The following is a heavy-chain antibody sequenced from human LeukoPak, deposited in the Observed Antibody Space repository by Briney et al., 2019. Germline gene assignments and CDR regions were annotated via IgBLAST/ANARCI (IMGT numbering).Heavy chain of an antibody. CDR1: GFTFSTYG. CDR3: ASPPHYYESSGSYYPLCY. J-gene: IGHJ4*02. V-gene: IGHV3-30*03. Sequence: GGSLRLSCAASGFTFSTYGMHWVRQAPGKGLEWVAVISYDGSNQYYADSVKGRFTISRDNSKNTLYLQMNSLRAEDTAVYYCASPPHYYESSGSYYPLCYWGQGTLVTVSA. D-gene: IGHD3-22*01. CDR2: ISYDGSNQ.